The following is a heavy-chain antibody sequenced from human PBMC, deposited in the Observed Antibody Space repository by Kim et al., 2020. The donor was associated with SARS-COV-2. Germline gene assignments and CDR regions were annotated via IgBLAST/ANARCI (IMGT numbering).Heavy chain of an antibody. CDR1: GFTFSSYA. D-gene: IGHD3-9*01. J-gene: IGHJ4*02. V-gene: IGHV3-23*01. CDR2: ISGSGGST. CDR3: AKVTPLLLRYFDNTDY. Sequence: GGSLRLSCAASGFTFSSYAMSWVRQAPGKGLEWVSAISGSGGSTYYADSVKGRFTISRDNSKNTLYLQMNSLRAEDTAVYYCAKVTPLLLRYFDNTDYWGQGTLVTVSS.